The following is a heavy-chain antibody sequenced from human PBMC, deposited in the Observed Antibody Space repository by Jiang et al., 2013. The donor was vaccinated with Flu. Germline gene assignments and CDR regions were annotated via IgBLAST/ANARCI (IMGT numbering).Heavy chain of an antibody. CDR3: ASEIAVAGTGIYYYYGMDV. D-gene: IGHD6-19*01. J-gene: IGHJ6*02. V-gene: IGHV4-39*01. CDR2: IYYSGST. CDR1: GGSISSSSYY. Sequence: GLVKPSETLSLTCTVSGGSISSSSYYWGWIRQPPGKGLEWIGSIYYSGSTYYNPSLKSRVTISVDTSKNQFSLKLSSVTAADTAVYYCASEIAVAGTGIYYYYGMDVWGQGTTVTVSS.